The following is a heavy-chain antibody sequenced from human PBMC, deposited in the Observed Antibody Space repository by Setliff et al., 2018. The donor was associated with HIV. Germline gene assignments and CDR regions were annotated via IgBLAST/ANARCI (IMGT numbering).Heavy chain of an antibody. CDR1: GFTVSSNY. J-gene: IGHJ3*02. CDR2: IYSGGST. CDR3: AKMHTAMDPDTFDI. D-gene: IGHD5-18*01. V-gene: IGHV3-53*05. Sequence: LRLSCAASGFTVSSNYMSWVRQAPGKGLEWVSVIYSGGSTYYADSVKGRFTISRDNSKNTLYLQMNSLRVEDTAIYYCAKMHTAMDPDTFDIWGQGTMVTVSS.